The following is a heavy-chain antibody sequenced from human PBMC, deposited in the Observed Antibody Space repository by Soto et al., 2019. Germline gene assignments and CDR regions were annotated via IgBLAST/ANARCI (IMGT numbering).Heavy chain of an antibody. CDR1: GFTFSSYA. J-gene: IGHJ1*01. Sequence: EVQLLESGGGLVQPGGSLRLSCAASGFTFSSYAMSWVRQAPGKGLEWVSAISGSGGSTYYADSVKGRFTISRDNSKNTLYLQMNSPRAEDTAVYYCAKVKFPDFDWPSEYFQHWGQGTLVTVSS. CDR2: ISGSGGST. V-gene: IGHV3-23*01. CDR3: AKVKFPDFDWPSEYFQH. D-gene: IGHD3-9*01.